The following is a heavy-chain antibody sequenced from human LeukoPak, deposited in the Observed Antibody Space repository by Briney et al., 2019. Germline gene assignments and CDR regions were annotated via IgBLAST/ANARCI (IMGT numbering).Heavy chain of an antibody. CDR2: ISGSDGST. Sequence: GGSLRLSCAASGFTFSSYAMSWVRQAPGKGLEWVSAISGSDGSTYYADSVKGRFTISRDNSKNTLYLQMNSLRAEDTAVYYCAKGIAITGTIPPFDYWGQGTLVTVSS. CDR3: AKGIAITGTIPPFDY. CDR1: GFTFSSYA. J-gene: IGHJ4*02. D-gene: IGHD1-7*01. V-gene: IGHV3-23*01.